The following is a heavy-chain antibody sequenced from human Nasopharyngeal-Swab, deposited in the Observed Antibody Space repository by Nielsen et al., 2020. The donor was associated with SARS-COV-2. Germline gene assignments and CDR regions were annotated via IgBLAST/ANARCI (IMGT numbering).Heavy chain of an antibody. D-gene: IGHD3-16*02. CDR1: GGSISSGGYY. J-gene: IGHJ5*02. CDR3: ARVRELVLGSYRWFDP. Sequence: SETLSLTCTVSGGSISSGGYYWSWIRQHPGKGLEWIGYIYYSGSTYYNPSLKSRVTISVDRSKNRFSLKVSSVTAADTAVYYCARVRELVLGSYRWFDPWGQGTLVTVSS. CDR2: IYYSGST. V-gene: IGHV4-31*03.